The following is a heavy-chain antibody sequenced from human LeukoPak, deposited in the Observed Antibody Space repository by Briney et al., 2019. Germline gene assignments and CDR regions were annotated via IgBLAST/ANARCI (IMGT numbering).Heavy chain of an antibody. D-gene: IGHD6-19*01. CDR1: GYTFTSHG. CDR2: ISAYNGDT. V-gene: IGHV1-18*01. Sequence: GASGTVSCKASGYTFTSHGISWVRQAPGQGLEWMGWISAYNGDTKYAQKTQGRVTMTTDASTSTAYMEVRSLRSDDTAVYYCARDPSNTSGYYAYLDYWGQGTLVTASA. J-gene: IGHJ4*02. CDR3: ARDPSNTSGYYAYLDY.